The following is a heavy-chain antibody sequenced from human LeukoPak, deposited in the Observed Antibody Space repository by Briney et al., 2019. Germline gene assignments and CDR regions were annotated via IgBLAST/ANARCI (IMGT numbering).Heavy chain of an antibody. J-gene: IGHJ4*02. D-gene: IGHD3-22*01. CDR3: VRGIDTTGYFNY. Sequence: ASVTVSCKASGYTFSTFPINWVRQAPGQGLEWMGWINTNTGSPTYAQGLTGRFVFSLDTSVSTAFLQINSLKAADTALYYCVRGIDTTGYFNYWGQGTLVTVSS. V-gene: IGHV7-4-1*02. CDR1: GYTFSTFP. CDR2: INTNTGSP.